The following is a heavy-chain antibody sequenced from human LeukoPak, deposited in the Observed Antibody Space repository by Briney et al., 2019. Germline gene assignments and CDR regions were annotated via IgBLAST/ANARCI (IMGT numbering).Heavy chain of an antibody. CDR1: GFAFSDYY. Sequence: KSGGSLRLSCAASGFAFSDYYMSWIRQAPGKGLEWVSYISSSGSTIYYADSVKGRFTISRDNAKNSLYLQMNSLRAEDTAVYYCARDWKAYDSYGDSGPGIWGQGTMVTVSS. CDR3: ARDWKAYDSYGDSGPGI. V-gene: IGHV3-11*01. D-gene: IGHD5-18*01. J-gene: IGHJ3*02. CDR2: ISSSGSTI.